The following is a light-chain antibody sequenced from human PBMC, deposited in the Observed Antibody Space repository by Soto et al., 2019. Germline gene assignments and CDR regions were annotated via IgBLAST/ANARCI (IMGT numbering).Light chain of an antibody. CDR2: GAA. Sequence: EIVLTQSPGTLSLSPGERATLSCRASQSVSSIYLVWYQQKPGQSPRLLLYGAASRATGIPDRFSGSGSGTDFTLTISRLEPEDFAVYYCQQYGSTPLTFGGGTKVE. V-gene: IGKV3-20*01. CDR1: QSVSSIY. CDR3: QQYGSTPLT. J-gene: IGKJ4*01.